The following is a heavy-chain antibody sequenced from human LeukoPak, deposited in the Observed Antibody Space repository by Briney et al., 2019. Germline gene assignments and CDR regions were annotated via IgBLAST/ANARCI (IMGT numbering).Heavy chain of an antibody. J-gene: IGHJ6*03. D-gene: IGHD1-26*01. CDR3: ATLVLRLGVRVGATSLDYYYYMDV. CDR1: GYTLTELS. Sequence: ASVKVSCKVSGYTLTELSMHWVRQAPGKGLEWMGGFDPEDGETIYAQKFQGRVTMTEDTSTDTAYMELSSLRSEDTAVYYCATLVLRLGVRVGATSLDYYYYMDVWGKGTTVTISS. V-gene: IGHV1-24*01. CDR2: FDPEDGET.